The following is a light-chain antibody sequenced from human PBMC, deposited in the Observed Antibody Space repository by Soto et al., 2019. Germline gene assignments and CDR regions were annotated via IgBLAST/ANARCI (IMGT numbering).Light chain of an antibody. CDR1: QSINNY. V-gene: IGKV1-39*01. CDR2: SAS. CDR3: QQSRTMPIT. Sequence: DIQMTQSPASLSVSVGDRVTITCRASQSINNYLNWYLQRPGQAPKLLIRSASTLQRGVPSRFSGSGSRTEFTLTIADLQPGDFGTYCCQQSRTMPITFGHGTRLDIK. J-gene: IGKJ5*01.